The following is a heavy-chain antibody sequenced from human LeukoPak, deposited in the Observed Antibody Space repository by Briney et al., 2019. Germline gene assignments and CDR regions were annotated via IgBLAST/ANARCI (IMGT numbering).Heavy chain of an antibody. Sequence: SQTLSLTCTVSGGSISSGDYYWRWIRQPPGKGLEWIGYIYYSGSTYYNPSLKSRVTISVDTSKNQSSLKLSSVTAADTAVYYCASRFSGYFVNWGQGTLVTVSS. V-gene: IGHV4-30-4*01. D-gene: IGHD3-22*01. CDR3: ASRFSGYFVN. CDR2: IYYSGST. J-gene: IGHJ4*02. CDR1: GGSISSGDYY.